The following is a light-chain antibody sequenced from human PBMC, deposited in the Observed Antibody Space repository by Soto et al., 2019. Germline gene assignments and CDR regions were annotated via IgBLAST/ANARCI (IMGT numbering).Light chain of an antibody. Sequence: DVVMTQSPLSLPVTLGQPASISCRSSQSLVHSDGNTYLNWFQQRPCQSPRRLLYKVSNRDSGVPDRVSGSGSGTDFTVKISRVEAEDVGTYYCMQGTHCPWTCGQGTKVEIK. V-gene: IGKV2-30*02. J-gene: IGKJ1*01. CDR3: MQGTHCPWT. CDR2: KVS. CDR1: QSLVHSDGNTY.